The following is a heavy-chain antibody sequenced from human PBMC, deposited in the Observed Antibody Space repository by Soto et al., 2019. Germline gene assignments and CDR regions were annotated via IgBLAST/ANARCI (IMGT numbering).Heavy chain of an antibody. V-gene: IGHV3-23*01. CDR1: GFTFSNHA. D-gene: IGHD3-3*02. CDR2: ISGSGVST. Sequence: GGSLRLSCAASGFTFSNHALSWVRQAPGKGLEWVSVISGSGVSTYYADSVKGRFTVSSDNSKKTLFLQMNSLRADDTAIYYCAKSASLAVPGPFDYWGQGTLVTVSS. CDR3: AKSASLAVPGPFDY. J-gene: IGHJ4*02.